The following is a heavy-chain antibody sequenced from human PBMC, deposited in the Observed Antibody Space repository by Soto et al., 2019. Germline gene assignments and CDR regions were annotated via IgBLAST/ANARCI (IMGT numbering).Heavy chain of an antibody. CDR2: IYWNDDK. Sequence: SGPTLVNPTQTLTLTCIFSGFSLRTSGVGVGWIRQPPGKALEWLGFIYWNDDKRYSPSLKGRLTITKDTSKNQVVLTMTNKDPLDTATYYCAKSGSSGWYGWFDPWGQGTPVTVSS. J-gene: IGHJ5*02. CDR3: AKSGSSGWYGWFDP. CDR1: GFSLRTSGVG. V-gene: IGHV2-5*01. D-gene: IGHD6-19*01.